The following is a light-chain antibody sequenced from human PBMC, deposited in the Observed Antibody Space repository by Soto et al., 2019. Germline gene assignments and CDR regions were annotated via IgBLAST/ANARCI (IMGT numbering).Light chain of an antibody. Sequence: EVVLTQSPATLSVSPGSGATLSCRASQSVGSNLAWYQQKPGQTPRVLIYGASTRAIGIPARFSGSGFGTEFTLTISSLQSEDFVVYYCQEYRNWPLLSFGGGTKVEIK. CDR1: QSVGSN. CDR3: QEYRNWPLLS. J-gene: IGKJ4*01. CDR2: GAS. V-gene: IGKV3-15*01.